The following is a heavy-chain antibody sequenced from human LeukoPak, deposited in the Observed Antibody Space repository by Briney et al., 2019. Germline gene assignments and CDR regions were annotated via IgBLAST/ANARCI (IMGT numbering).Heavy chain of an antibody. CDR1: GFTVSSNY. J-gene: IGHJ4*02. CDR2: ISSGGGT. Sequence: GGSLRLSCAASGFTVSSNYMSWVRQAPGKGLEWVPLISSGGGTYYADSVKGRFTISRDNSKSMVYLQMNSLRADDTAVYYCAREEMAVSGYFDYWGQGILVTVSS. D-gene: IGHD5-24*01. V-gene: IGHV3-53*01. CDR3: AREEMAVSGYFDY.